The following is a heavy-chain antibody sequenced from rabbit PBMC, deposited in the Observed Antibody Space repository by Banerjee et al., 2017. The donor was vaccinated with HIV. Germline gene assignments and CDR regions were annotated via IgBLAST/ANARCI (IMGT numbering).Heavy chain of an antibody. CDR1: GFSFSSSYY. J-gene: IGHJ4*01. V-gene: IGHV1S45*01. CDR3: ARRISSWNAGFNL. D-gene: IGHD4-2*01. Sequence: QEQLVESGGGLVQPEGSLTLTCTASGFSFSSSYYMCWVRQAPGKGLEWIGCIYAGSSGSTYYASWAKGRFTISETSSTTVTLQMTSLTAADTATYFCARRISSWNAGFNLWGPGTLVTVS. CDR2: IYAGSSGST.